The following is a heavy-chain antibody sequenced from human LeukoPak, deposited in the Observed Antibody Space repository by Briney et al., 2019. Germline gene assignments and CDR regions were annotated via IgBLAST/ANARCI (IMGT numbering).Heavy chain of an antibody. CDR2: INPSGGST. CDR3: ARLIVGATGDDFDY. J-gene: IGHJ4*02. CDR1: RYTFTSYY. Sequence: GASVKVSCKASRYTFTSYYMHWVRQAPGQGLEWMGIINPSGGSTSYAQKFQGRVTMTRDMSTSTVYMELSSLRSVDTAVYYCARLIVGATGDDFDYWGQGTLVTVSS. V-gene: IGHV1-46*01. D-gene: IGHD1-26*01.